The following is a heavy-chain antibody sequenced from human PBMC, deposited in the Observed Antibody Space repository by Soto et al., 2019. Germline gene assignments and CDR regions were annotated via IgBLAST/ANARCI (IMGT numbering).Heavy chain of an antibody. V-gene: IGHV4-34*01. CDR1: GGSFSGYY. J-gene: IGHJ6*03. CDR2: ISHSGST. CDR3: ARERSVQQLIYPYSYMDV. D-gene: IGHD6-13*01. Sequence: QVQLQQWGAGLLKPSETLSLTCAVYGGSFSGYYWSWIRQPPGKGLEWIGEISHSGSTNYNPSIKSRVTISVDASKKQFYLKLSSVTAADTAVYYCARERSVQQLIYPYSYMDVWGKGTTVTVSS.